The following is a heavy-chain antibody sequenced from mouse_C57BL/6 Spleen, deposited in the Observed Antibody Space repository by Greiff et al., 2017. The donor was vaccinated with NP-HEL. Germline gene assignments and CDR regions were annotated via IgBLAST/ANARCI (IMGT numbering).Heavy chain of an antibody. CDR2: INPGSGGT. J-gene: IGHJ4*01. CDR1: GYAFTNYL. CDR3: ARLGYYAMDY. V-gene: IGHV1-54*01. Sequence: ESGAELVRPGTSVKVSCKASGYAFTNYLIEWVKQRPGQGLEWIGVINPGSGGTNYNEKFKGKATLTADKSSSTAYMQLSSLTSEDSAVYFCARLGYYAMDYWGQGTSVTVSS. D-gene: IGHD4-1*01.